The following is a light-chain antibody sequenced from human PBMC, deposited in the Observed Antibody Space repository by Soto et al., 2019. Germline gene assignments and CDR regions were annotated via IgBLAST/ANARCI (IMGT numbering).Light chain of an antibody. CDR1: SSDGGGYNY. CDR2: EVS. J-gene: IGLJ1*01. CDR3: SSYTSSSTLYV. V-gene: IGLV2-14*01. Sequence: QSALTQPASVSGSPGQSITISCTGTSSDGGGYNYVSWYQQHPGKAHKLMIYEVSNRPSGVSNRFSGSKSGNTASLTISGLQAEDEADYYCSSYTSSSTLYVFGTGTKLTVL.